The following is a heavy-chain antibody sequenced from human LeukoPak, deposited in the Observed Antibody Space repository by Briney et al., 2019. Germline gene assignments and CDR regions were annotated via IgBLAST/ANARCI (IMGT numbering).Heavy chain of an antibody. CDR3: ARGRRYYDSSIDY. CDR1: GFTFSSYG. CDR2: IRYDGSNK. V-gene: IGHV3-30*02. J-gene: IGHJ4*02. D-gene: IGHD3-22*01. Sequence: PGGSLRLSCAASGFTFSSYGMHWVRQAPGKGLEWVAFIRYDGSNKYYADSVKGRFTISRDNSKNTLYLQMNSLRAEDTAVYYCARGRRYYDSSIDYWGQGTLVTVSS.